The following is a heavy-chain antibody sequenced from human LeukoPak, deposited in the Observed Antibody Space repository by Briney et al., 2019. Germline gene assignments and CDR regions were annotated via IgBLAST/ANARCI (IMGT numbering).Heavy chain of an antibody. Sequence: SVKVSCKASGGTFSSYAISWVRQAPGQGLEWMGGIIPIFGTANYAQKFQGRVTITTDESTSTAYMELSSLRSEDTAVYYCARTPTPYYYDSSGYYYFDYWGQGTLATVSS. CDR1: GGTFSSYA. D-gene: IGHD3-22*01. J-gene: IGHJ4*02. CDR3: ARTPTPYYYDSSGYYYFDY. CDR2: IIPIFGTA. V-gene: IGHV1-69*05.